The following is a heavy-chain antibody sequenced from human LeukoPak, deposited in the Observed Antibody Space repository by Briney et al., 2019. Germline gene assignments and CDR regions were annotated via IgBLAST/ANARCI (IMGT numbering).Heavy chain of an antibody. CDR1: GFTFSHDV. V-gene: IGHV3-64*02. J-gene: IGHJ4*02. Sequence: GGSLRLSCAASGFTFSHDVMYWVRQAPGKGLECVAAILSDGFTTYYGDSVKGRFIISRDNSKNTLDLQMGSLRPDDLAVYYCARRGSVNVLDYWGQGTLVTVSS. D-gene: IGHD4-17*01. CDR2: ILSDGFTT. CDR3: ARRGSVNVLDY.